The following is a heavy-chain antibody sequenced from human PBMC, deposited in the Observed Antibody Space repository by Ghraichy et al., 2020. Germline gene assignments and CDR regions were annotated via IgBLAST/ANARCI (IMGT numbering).Heavy chain of an antibody. CDR3: ARQPSDCSGGSCYPSPVDY. CDR2: IYYSGST. CDR1: GGSISSSSYY. D-gene: IGHD2-15*01. J-gene: IGHJ4*02. Sequence: ETLSLTCTVSGGSISSSSYYWGWIRQPPGKGLEWIGSIYYSGSTYYNPSLKSRVTISVDTSKNQFSLKLSSVTAADTAVFYCARQPSDCSGGSCYPSPVDYWGQGTLVTVSS. V-gene: IGHV4-39*01.